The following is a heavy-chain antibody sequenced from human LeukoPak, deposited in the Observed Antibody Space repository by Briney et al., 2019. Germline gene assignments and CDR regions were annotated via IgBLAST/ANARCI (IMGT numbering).Heavy chain of an antibody. J-gene: IGHJ5*01. V-gene: IGHV3-74*01. D-gene: IGHD3-9*01. CDR3: VRDWDHFDFDS. CDR1: GFTFSSYG. Sequence: PGGSLRLSRAASGFTFSSYGMHWVRQAPGKGLEWVSRIKGDGSHTIYADSVKGRFTISRDNAKNTLYLQMKSLRAEDTAVYYCVRDWDHFDFDSWGLGTLVTVSS. CDR2: IKGDGSHT.